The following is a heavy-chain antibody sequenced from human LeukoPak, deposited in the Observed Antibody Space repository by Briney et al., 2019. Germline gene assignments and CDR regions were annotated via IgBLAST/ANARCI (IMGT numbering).Heavy chain of an antibody. CDR1: GYTFTSYA. D-gene: IGHD3-10*01. CDR2: IIPIFGTA. J-gene: IGHJ4*02. V-gene: IGHV1-69*13. Sequence: GASVKVSCKASGYTFTSYAISWVRQAPGQGLEWMGGIIPIFGTANYAQKFQGRVTITADESTSTAYMELSSLRSEDTAVYYCARGPIYGSGSYPSFDYWGQGTLVTVSS. CDR3: ARGPIYGSGSYPSFDY.